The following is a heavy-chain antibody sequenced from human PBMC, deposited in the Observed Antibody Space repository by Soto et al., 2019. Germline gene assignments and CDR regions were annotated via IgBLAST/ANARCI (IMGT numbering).Heavy chain of an antibody. V-gene: IGHV1-69*04. Sequence: GASVKVSCKASGGTFSSYAISWVRQAPGQGLEWMGRIIPILGIANYAQKFQGRVTITADKSTSTAYMELSSLRSEDTAVYYCARAVSDSSSWPSLIDAFDIWGQGTLVTVSS. CDR2: IIPILGIA. CDR3: ARAVSDSSSWPSLIDAFDI. J-gene: IGHJ3*02. CDR1: GGTFSSYA. D-gene: IGHD6-13*01.